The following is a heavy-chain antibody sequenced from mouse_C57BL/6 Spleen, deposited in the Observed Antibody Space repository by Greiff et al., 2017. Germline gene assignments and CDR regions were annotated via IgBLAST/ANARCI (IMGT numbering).Heavy chain of an antibody. CDR2: ISYDGSN. CDR3: AREGY. Sequence: EVKLVESGPGLVKPSQSLSLTCSVTGYSITSGYYWNWIRQFPGNKLEWIGYISYDGSNNYNPSLKNRISITRDTSKNQFFLKLKSVTTENTATYYCAREGYWGQGTTLTVSS. V-gene: IGHV3-6*01. CDR1: GYSITSGYY. J-gene: IGHJ2*01.